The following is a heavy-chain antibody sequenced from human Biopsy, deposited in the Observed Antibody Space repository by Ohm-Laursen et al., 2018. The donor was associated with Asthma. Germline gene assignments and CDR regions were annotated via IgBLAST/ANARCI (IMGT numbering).Heavy chain of an antibody. D-gene: IGHD3-22*01. CDR3: ARGDSSNWSHYYFDY. CDR1: RFTYE. J-gene: IGHJ4*02. CDR2: ISYDGSSI. Sequence: SLRLSCSASRFTYEMHWVRQAPGKGLEWVAVISYDGSSIYYADSVKGRFTISRDNSKNTLSLQMNSLRAEDTAVYYCARGDSSNWSHYYFDYWGQGTLVTVSS. V-gene: IGHV3-30-3*01.